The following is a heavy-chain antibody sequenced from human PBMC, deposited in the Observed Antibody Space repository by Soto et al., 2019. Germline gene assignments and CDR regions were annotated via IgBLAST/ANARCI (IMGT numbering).Heavy chain of an antibody. CDR2: MYSGGNS. Sequence: GALRLSCAASWFIVSSNYMSWVRTALGKGLVWVATMYSGGNSYYGDFVTGRLTLSRDVYXNTRYLQMHSPEDEDKAVYYCPRGYLGGQDTRVRVCS. CDR3: PRGYL. D-gene: IGHD5-18*01. V-gene: IGHV3-53*01. CDR1: WFIVSSNY. J-gene: IGHJ1*01.